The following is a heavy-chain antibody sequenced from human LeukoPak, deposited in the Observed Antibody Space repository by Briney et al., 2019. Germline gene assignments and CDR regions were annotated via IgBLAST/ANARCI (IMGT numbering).Heavy chain of an antibody. CDR1: GGSISSGSYY. CDR2: IYHSGST. V-gene: IGHV4-39*07. Sequence: SETLSLTCTVSGGSISSGSYYWGWIRQPPGKGLEWIGSIYHSGSTYYNPSLKSRVTISVDTSKNQFSLKLCSVTAADTAVYYCARGSGGLMITFGGVSRYWGQGTLVTVSS. J-gene: IGHJ4*02. D-gene: IGHD3-16*01. CDR3: ARGSGGLMITFGGVSRY.